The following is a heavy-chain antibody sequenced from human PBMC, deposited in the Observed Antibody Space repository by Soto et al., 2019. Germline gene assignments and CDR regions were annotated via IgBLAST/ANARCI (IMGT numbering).Heavy chain of an antibody. CDR1: GYTLTELS. V-gene: IGHV1-24*01. D-gene: IGHD3-22*01. Sequence: ASVKVSCKVSGYTLTELSMHWVRQAPGKGLEWMGGFDPEDGETIYAQKFQGRVTMTEDTSTDTAYIELSSLRSEDTAVYYCATGRLWRYYYDSSGYYPYWGQGTLVTVSS. CDR3: ATGRLWRYYYDSSGYYPY. CDR2: FDPEDGET. J-gene: IGHJ4*02.